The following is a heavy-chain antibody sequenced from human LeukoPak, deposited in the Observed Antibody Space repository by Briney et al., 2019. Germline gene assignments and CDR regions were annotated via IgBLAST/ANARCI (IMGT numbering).Heavy chain of an antibody. D-gene: IGHD3-22*01. CDR2: ISWNSGSI. V-gene: IGHV3-9*01. CDR1: GFTFDDYA. CDR3: AKVSLVDYYYDSSAGPLDAFDI. J-gene: IGHJ3*02. Sequence: GGSLRLSCAASGFTFDDYAMHWVRQAPGKGLEWVSGISWNSGSIVYADSVKGRFTISRDNAKNSLYLQMNSLRAEGTAVYYCAKVSLVDYYYDSSAGPLDAFDIWGQGTMVTVSS.